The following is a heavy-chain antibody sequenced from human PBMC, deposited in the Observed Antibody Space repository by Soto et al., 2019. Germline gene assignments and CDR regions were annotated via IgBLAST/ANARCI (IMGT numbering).Heavy chain of an antibody. CDR2: IYYSGST. Sequence: QLQLQESGPGLVKPSETLSLTCTVSGGSISSSSYYWGWIRQPPGKGLEWIGSIYYSGSTYYNPSLKSRVTISVDTSKNQFSLKLSSVTAADTAVYYCARSGRDIVVVVGEILFDYWGQGTLVTVSS. J-gene: IGHJ4*02. V-gene: IGHV4-39*01. CDR1: GGSISSSSYY. CDR3: ARSGRDIVVVVGEILFDY. D-gene: IGHD2-15*01.